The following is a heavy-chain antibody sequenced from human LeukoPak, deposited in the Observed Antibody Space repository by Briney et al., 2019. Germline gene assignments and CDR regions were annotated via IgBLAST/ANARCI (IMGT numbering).Heavy chain of an antibody. CDR3: AKLFWNYPESTYFDY. J-gene: IGHJ4*02. CDR1: GFTFSSYG. Sequence: GRSLRLSCAASGFTFSSYGMHWVRQAPGKGLEWVAVISYDGSNKYYADSVKGRFTISRDNSKNTLYLQMNSLRAEDTAVYCCAKLFWNYPESTYFDYWGQGTLVTVSS. CDR2: ISYDGSNK. D-gene: IGHD1-7*01. V-gene: IGHV3-30*18.